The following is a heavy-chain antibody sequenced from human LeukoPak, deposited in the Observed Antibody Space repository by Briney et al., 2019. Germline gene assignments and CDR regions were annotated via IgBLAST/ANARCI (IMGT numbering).Heavy chain of an antibody. J-gene: IGHJ3*02. Sequence: SVKVSCKASGGTFSSYTISWVRQAPGQGLEWMGRIIPILGIANYAQKFQGRVTITADKSTSTAYMELSSLRSEDTAVYHCAPSDPSEGGAFDIWGQGTMVTVSS. CDR2: IIPILGIA. V-gene: IGHV1-69*02. CDR1: GGTFSSYT. CDR3: APSDPSEGGAFDI. D-gene: IGHD3-16*01.